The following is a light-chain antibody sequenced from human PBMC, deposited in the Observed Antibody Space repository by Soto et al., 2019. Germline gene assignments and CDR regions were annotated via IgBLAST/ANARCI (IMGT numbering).Light chain of an antibody. Sequence: EIVVTQSPGTLAVSPGERATLTCRASQSVATKIAWYQQKPGQAPRLLIYGAFTRATGIPARFSGSGSGPEFTLAIDSLQSEDFAVYHCQQYYNWPRPWTFGQGTKVEVK. CDR2: GAF. CDR3: QQYYNWPRPWT. V-gene: IGKV3-15*01. CDR1: QSVATK. J-gene: IGKJ1*01.